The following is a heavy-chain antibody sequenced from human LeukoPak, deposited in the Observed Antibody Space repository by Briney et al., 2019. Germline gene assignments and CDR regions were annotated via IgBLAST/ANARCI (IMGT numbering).Heavy chain of an antibody. CDR1: GYTFTSYG. CDR3: ARDISIDYGDSYFDY. CDR2: ISAYNGNT. J-gene: IGHJ4*02. Sequence: GASVKVSCKASGYTFTSYGISWVRQAPGQGLEWMGWISAYNGNTNYAQKLQGRVTMTTDTSTSTAYMELRSLRSDDTAVYYCARDISIDYGDSYFDYWGQGTLVTVSS. D-gene: IGHD4-17*01. V-gene: IGHV1-18*01.